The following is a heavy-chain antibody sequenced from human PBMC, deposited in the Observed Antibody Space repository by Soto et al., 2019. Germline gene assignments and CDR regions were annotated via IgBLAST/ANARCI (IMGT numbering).Heavy chain of an antibody. CDR2: IIPVSGTA. D-gene: IGHD2-8*02. Sequence: QVHLEQSGAEVKKPGSSVKVSCKFSGGTFSSYVIIWVRQAPGQGLEWMGGIIPVSGTANYAQKFHGRVTIFADAATNTAYMELSSVRFDDTAVYYCATVDRSVALVGWFDPWGQVTLVTVSS. CDR3: ATVDRSVALVGWFDP. V-gene: IGHV1-69*01. J-gene: IGHJ5*02. CDR1: GGTFSSYV.